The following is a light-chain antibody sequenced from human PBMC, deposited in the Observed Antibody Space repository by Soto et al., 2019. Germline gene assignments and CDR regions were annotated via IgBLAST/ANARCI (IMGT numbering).Light chain of an antibody. Sequence: DFQMTQSPSSLSASVGDRVTITCRASQSISTFLNWYQQKPGKAPNLLIYGASSLQRGVPSRFSGRGSGTDFTLTISSLQPEDSATYYCQQSYSPPFVGGTKVEIK. CDR2: GAS. CDR1: QSISTF. J-gene: IGKJ4*01. CDR3: QQSYSPP. V-gene: IGKV1-39*01.